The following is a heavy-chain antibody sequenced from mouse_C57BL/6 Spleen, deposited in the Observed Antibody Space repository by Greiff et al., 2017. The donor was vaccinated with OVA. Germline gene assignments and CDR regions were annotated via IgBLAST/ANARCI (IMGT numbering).Heavy chain of an antibody. V-gene: IGHV5-6*01. Sequence: EVMLVESGGDLVKPGGSLKLSCAASGFTFSSYGMSWVRQTPDKRLEWVATISSGGSYTYYPDSLKGRFTISRDNAKNTLYLQMSSLKSEDTAMYYCERVVRDSDTLYYYAMDYWGQGTSVTVSS. CDR2: ISSGGSYT. CDR3: ERVVRDSDTLYYYAMDY. D-gene: IGHD1-1*02. J-gene: IGHJ4*01. CDR1: GFTFSSYG.